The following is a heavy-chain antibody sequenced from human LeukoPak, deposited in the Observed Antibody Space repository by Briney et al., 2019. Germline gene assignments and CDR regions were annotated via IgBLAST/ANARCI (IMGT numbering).Heavy chain of an antibody. V-gene: IGHV3-33*08. CDR3: ARASGATSVDY. J-gene: IGHJ4*02. D-gene: IGHD1-26*01. CDR2: IWYDGSNK. CDR1: GFTFSFYA. Sequence: GGSLRLSCAASGFTFSFYAMSWVRQAPGKGLEWVAVIWYDGSNKYYADSVKGRFTISRDNSKSTLYLQMNSLRAEDTAVYYCARASGATSVDYWGQGTLVTVSS.